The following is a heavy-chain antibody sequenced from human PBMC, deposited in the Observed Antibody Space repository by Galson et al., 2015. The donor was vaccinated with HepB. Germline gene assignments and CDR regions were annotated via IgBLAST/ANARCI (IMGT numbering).Heavy chain of an antibody. J-gene: IGHJ3*02. D-gene: IGHD6-6*01. CDR3: ARQIYSSSSLAFDI. CDR2: IYYSGST. CDR1: GGSISSYY. V-gene: IGHV4-59*01. Sequence: ETLSLTCTVSGGSISSYYWSWIRQPPGKGLEWIGYIYYSGSTNYNPSLKSRVTISVDTSKNQFSLKLSSVTAADTAVYYCARQIYSSSSLAFDIWGQGTMVTVSS.